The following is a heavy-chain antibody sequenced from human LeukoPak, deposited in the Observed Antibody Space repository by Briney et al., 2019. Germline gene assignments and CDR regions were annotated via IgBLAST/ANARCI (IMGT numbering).Heavy chain of an antibody. Sequence: PGGSLRLSCAASRFSFSDYGMHRVRQAPGKGLEWVAFIRSDGSNQFYADSVKGRFTISRDNSKNTLYLQMNSLRAEDTAMYYCAKRDGSYSSFGSLNSWGQGTLVTVSS. D-gene: IGHD1-26*01. J-gene: IGHJ4*02. CDR2: IRSDGSNQ. CDR3: AKRDGSYSSFGSLNS. CDR1: RFSFSDYG. V-gene: IGHV3-30*02.